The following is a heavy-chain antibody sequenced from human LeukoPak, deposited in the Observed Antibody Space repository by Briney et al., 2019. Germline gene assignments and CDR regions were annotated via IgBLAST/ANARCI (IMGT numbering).Heavy chain of an antibody. V-gene: IGHV4-59*01. D-gene: IGHD1-26*01. CDR1: GGSISSYY. Sequence: SETLSLTCTVSGGSISSYYWSWIRQPPGKGLEWIGYIYYSGSTNYNPSLKSRVTISVDTSKNQFSLKLSSVTAVDTAVYYCARVGVTNTRWGQGTLVTVSS. CDR2: IYYSGST. CDR3: ARVGVTNTR. J-gene: IGHJ4*02.